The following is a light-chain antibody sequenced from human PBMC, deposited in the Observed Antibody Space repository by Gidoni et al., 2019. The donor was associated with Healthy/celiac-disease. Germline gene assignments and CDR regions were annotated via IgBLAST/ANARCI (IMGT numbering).Light chain of an antibody. Sequence: DIVMTQSPASLAVSLGERATINCKSSQSVLYSSNNKNYLAWYQQKPGQPTKLLIYWASTRESGVPDRFSGSGSGTEFTLTISSLQAEEVAVYDCQQYYSTPSFGGGTKVEIK. CDR3: QQYYSTPS. CDR1: QSVLYSSNNKNY. CDR2: WAS. V-gene: IGKV4-1*01. J-gene: IGKJ4*01.